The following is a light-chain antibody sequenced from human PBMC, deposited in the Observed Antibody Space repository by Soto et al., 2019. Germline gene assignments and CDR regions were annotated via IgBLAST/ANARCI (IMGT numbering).Light chain of an antibody. J-gene: IGLJ1*01. Sequence: QSALTQPPSASESPGQSITISCTGTSSDVGGYNYVSWYQQHPGKAPKLMIYEVSNRPSGVSNRFSGSKSGNTASLTISGLQAEDEADYYCSSYTSSSTLFGTGTKLTVL. CDR3: SSYTSSSTL. V-gene: IGLV2-14*01. CDR2: EVS. CDR1: SSDVGGYNY.